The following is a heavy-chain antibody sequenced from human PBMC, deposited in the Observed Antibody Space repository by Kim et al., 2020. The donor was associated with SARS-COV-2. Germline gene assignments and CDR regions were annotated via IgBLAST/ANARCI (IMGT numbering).Heavy chain of an antibody. CDR1: GGSINNYY. CDR2: IYYSGST. V-gene: IGHV4-59*01. D-gene: IGHD3-3*01. CDR3: ARNGLRFFEWLSHGAYMDV. Sequence: SETLSLTCSVSGGSINNYYWSWIRQTPGKGLEWIGYIYYSGSTYYNPSLKSRVTIARDTSKNQFSLRLNSVTAADTAVYYCARNGLRFFEWLSHGAYMDVWGKGTTVIVSS. J-gene: IGHJ6*03.